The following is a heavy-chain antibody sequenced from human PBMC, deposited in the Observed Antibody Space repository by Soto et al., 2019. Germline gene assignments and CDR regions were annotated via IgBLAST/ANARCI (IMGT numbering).Heavy chain of an antibody. CDR1: GFNFKAYG. CDR3: AKGSSSVYYYYYGLDV. J-gene: IGHJ6*02. D-gene: IGHD6-13*01. CDR2: ISFDGSKI. V-gene: IGHV3-30*18. Sequence: QVQLVESGGGVVQPGRSLRLSCAASGFNFKAYGMHWVRQAPGKGLEGVAVISFDGSKIFYADSVKGRFTISRDNAKNTLTLQVNSLRPEDTGVYYCAKGSSSVYYYYYGLDVWGQGTTVTVSS.